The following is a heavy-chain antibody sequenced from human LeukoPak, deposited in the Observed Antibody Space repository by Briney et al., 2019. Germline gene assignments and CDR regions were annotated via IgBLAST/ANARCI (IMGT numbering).Heavy chain of an antibody. Sequence: SETLSLTCTLCGGSISSSSYYWGWIRQPPGKGLEWIGSIYYSGSTYYNPSLKGRVTISVDTSKNQFSLKLSSVTAADTAVYYCARPSSSGFFDYWGQGNLVTVSS. CDR2: IYYSGST. J-gene: IGHJ4*02. CDR1: GGSISSSSYY. V-gene: IGHV4-39*01. D-gene: IGHD6-19*01. CDR3: ARPSSSGFFDY.